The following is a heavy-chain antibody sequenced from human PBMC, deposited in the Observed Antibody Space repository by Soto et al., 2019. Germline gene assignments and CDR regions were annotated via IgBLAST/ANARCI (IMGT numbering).Heavy chain of an antibody. CDR2: IWYDGSNK. V-gene: IGHV3-33*01. Sequence: GSLRLSCAASGFTFSSYGMHWVRQAPGKGLEWVAVIWYDGSNKYYADSVKGRFTISRDNSKNTLYLQMNSLRAEDTAVYYCARDRSPRITIFGVVMSYWGQGTLVTVSS. CDR1: GFTFSSYG. J-gene: IGHJ4*02. CDR3: ARDRSPRITIFGVVMSY. D-gene: IGHD3-3*01.